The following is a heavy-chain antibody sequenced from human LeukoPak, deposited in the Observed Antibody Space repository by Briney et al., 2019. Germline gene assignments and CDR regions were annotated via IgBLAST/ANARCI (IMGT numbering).Heavy chain of an antibody. CDR1: GFTFSSYS. CDR3: ARAGHNSSGWYLDY. D-gene: IGHD6-19*01. CDR2: ISSSSSYI. Sequence: GGSLRLSCAASGFTFSSYSVNWVRQAPGKGLEWVSSISSSSSYIYYADSVKGRFTISRDNAKNSLYLQMNSLRAEDTAVYYCARAGHNSSGWYLDYWGQGILVTVSS. J-gene: IGHJ4*02. V-gene: IGHV3-21*01.